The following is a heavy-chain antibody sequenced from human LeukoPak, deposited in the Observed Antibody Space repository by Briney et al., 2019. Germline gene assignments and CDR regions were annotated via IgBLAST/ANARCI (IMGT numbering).Heavy chain of an antibody. V-gene: IGHV3-23*01. Sequence: GGSLRLSCAASGFTFSSYAMSSVRQAPGKGLGLVPAISGSGGLTSYADSVKGRFAISRDKSKHTLYLQMNSLRAEDTAVYYCAKYSGDVHYYYYYMDVWGKGTTVTVSS. CDR3: AKYSGDVHYYYYYMDV. CDR2: ISGSGGLT. J-gene: IGHJ6*03. CDR1: GFTFSSYA. D-gene: IGHD3-10*01.